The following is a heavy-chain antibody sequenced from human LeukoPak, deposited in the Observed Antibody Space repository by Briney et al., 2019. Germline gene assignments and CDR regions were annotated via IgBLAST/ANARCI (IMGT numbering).Heavy chain of an antibody. CDR3: AKDTGFRTVTTHWFDP. CDR1: GFGVSVNY. V-gene: IGHV3-53*05. D-gene: IGHD4-17*01. J-gene: IGHJ5*02. Sequence: PGGSLSLSCAASGFGVSVNYMRWVRQAPGKGLEWVSVLYASGTTKYADSVKGRFTISRDNSKNSLYLQMNSLRTEDTALYYCAKDTGFRTVTTHWFDPWGQGTLVTVSS. CDR2: LYASGTT.